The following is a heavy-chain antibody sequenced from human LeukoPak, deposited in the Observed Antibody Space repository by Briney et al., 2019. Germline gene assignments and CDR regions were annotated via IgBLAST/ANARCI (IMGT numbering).Heavy chain of an antibody. Sequence: SETLSLTCIVSGFSIRSGYYWGWIRQTPRKGLEWIGNIYQTGSTYYNPSLKSRVTISVDPSKNQFSLRLTSVTAADAAVYYCARVGSGYDWDNWGQGTLVTVSS. CDR3: ARVGSGYDWDN. J-gene: IGHJ4*02. CDR1: GFSIRSGYY. D-gene: IGHD5-12*01. CDR2: IYQTGST. V-gene: IGHV4-38-2*02.